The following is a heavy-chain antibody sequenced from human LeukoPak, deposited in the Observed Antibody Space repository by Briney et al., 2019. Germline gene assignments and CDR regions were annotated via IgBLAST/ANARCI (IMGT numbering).Heavy chain of an antibody. CDR2: IIPIFGTA. V-gene: IGHV1-69*13. CDR1: GGTFSSYA. J-gene: IGHJ6*03. D-gene: IGHD3-10*01. Sequence: ASVKVSCKASGGTFSSYAISWVRQAPGQGLEWMGGIIPIFGTANYAQKFQDRVTITADESTSTAYMELSSLRSEDTAVYYCARAGYYGSGSYTFYYYYYYMDVWGKGTTVTVSS. CDR3: ARAGYYGSGSYTFYYYYYYMDV.